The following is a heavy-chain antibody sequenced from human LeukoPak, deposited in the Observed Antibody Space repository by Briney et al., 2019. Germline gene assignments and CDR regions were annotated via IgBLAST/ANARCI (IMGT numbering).Heavy chain of an antibody. CDR1: GHTFTGYY. CDR3: ARVSSSWYGYYYMDV. CDR2: INPNSGGT. J-gene: IGHJ6*03. Sequence: WASVKVSCKASGHTFTGYYMHWVRQAPGQGLEWMGWINPNSGGTNYAQKFQGRVTMTRDTSISTAYMELSRLRSDDTAVYYCARVSSSWYGYYYMDVWGKGTTVTVSS. V-gene: IGHV1-2*02. D-gene: IGHD6-13*01.